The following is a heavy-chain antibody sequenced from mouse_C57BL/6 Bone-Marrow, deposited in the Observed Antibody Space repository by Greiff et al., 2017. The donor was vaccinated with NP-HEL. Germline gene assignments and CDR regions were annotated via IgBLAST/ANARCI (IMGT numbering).Heavy chain of an antibody. Sequence: QVQLQQSGAELVKPGASVKLSCKASGYTFTSYWMHWVKQRPGRGLEWIGRIDPNSGGTKYNEKFKSKATLTVDKPSSTAYMQLSSLTSEDSAVYYCARVKGGQLRLWFAYWGQGTLVTVSA. V-gene: IGHV1-72*01. D-gene: IGHD3-2*02. CDR3: ARVKGGQLRLWFAY. CDR1: GYTFTSYW. J-gene: IGHJ3*01. CDR2: IDPNSGGT.